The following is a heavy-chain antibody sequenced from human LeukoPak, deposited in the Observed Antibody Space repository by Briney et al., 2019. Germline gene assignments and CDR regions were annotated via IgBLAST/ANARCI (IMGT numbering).Heavy chain of an antibody. CDR3: ARGRGATITYDC. V-gene: IGHV1-2*02. CDR2: INPNSGAT. CDR1: GSTFTGYY. J-gene: IGHJ4*02. D-gene: IGHD5-12*01. Sequence: GASVKVSCKASGSTFTGYYMHWVRQAPGQGLEWMGWINPNSGATSYAQKFQGRVTMTRDTSTSTAYMELSRLRSDDTAVYYCARGRGATITYDCWGQGALVTVSS.